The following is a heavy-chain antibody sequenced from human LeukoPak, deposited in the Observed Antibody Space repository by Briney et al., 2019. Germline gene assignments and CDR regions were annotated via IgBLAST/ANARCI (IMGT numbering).Heavy chain of an antibody. D-gene: IGHD4-17*01. CDR1: GGSISSSSYY. V-gene: IGHV4-39*07. J-gene: IGHJ5*02. CDR3: AVTTVTNESWFDP. CDR2: IYYSGST. Sequence: SETLSLTCTVSGGSISSSSYYWGWIRQPPGKGLEWIGSIYYSGSTYYNPSLKSRVTISVDTSKNQFSLKLSSVTAADTAVYYCAVTTVTNESWFDPWGQGTLVTVSS.